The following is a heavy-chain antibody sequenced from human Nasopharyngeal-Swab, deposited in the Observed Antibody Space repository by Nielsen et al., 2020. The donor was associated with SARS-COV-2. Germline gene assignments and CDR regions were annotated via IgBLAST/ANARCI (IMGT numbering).Heavy chain of an antibody. Sequence: WIRQPPGKGLEWIGEINHSGSTNYNPSLKSRVTISVDTSKNQFSLKLSSVTAADTAVYYCARGSPRRYCSSTSCYASSWFDPWGQGTLVTVSS. V-gene: IGHV4-34*01. J-gene: IGHJ5*02. CDR3: ARGSPRRYCSSTSCYASSWFDP. CDR2: INHSGST. D-gene: IGHD2-2*01.